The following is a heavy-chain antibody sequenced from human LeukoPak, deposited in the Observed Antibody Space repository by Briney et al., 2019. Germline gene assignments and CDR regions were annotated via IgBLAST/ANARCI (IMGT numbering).Heavy chain of an antibody. CDR2: IYYSAIT. CDR1: GGSISSTSYY. CDR3: ARHVSHGGSYYYDSSGPLGAFDI. J-gene: IGHJ3*02. D-gene: IGHD3-22*01. Sequence: SETLSLTCTVSGGSISSTSYYWGWIRQPPGKGLGWIGSIYYSAITYYNPSLKSRVTISVDTSKNQFSLKLSSVTAADTAVYYCARHVSHGGSYYYDSSGPLGAFDIWAKGQWSPSLQ. V-gene: IGHV4-39*01.